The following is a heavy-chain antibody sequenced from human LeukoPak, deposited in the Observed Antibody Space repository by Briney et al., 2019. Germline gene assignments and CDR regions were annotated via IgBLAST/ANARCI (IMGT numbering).Heavy chain of an antibody. CDR2: IYPGDSDT. D-gene: IGHD6-6*01. CDR1: GYSFTSYW. J-gene: IGHJ6*02. V-gene: IGHV5-51*01. Sequence: GESLKISCKGSGYSFTSYWIGWVRQMPGKGLEWMGIIYPGDSDTRYSPSFQGQVTISADKSISTAYLQWSSLKASDTAMYYCARLGSSSSRSTYGMDVWDQGTTVTVSS. CDR3: ARLGSSSSRSTYGMDV.